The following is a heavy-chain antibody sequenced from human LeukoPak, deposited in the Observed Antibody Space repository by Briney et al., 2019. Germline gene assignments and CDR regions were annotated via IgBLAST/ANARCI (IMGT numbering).Heavy chain of an antibody. CDR1: GGSISTYY. J-gene: IGHJ4*02. V-gene: IGHV4-59*01. CDR3: ARGYFDNSGYSAPFHY. Sequence: SETLSLTCTVSGGSISTYYWSWIRQPPGKGLEWIGYIHYSGSTNYNPSLKSRVTISVDTSKNQFSLKLSSVTAADTAVCYCARGYFDNSGYSAPFHYWGQGTPVTVSS. CDR2: IHYSGST. D-gene: IGHD3-22*01.